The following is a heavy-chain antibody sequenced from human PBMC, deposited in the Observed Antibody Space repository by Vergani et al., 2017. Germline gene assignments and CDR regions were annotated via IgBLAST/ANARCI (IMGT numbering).Heavy chain of an antibody. Sequence: QVQLVESGGGVVQPGRSLRLSCAASGFTFSNFGMHWVRQAPGKGLEWVALISYDGNNQYYADSVKGRFTISRDISKNTLYLQMNSLRAEDTAVYFCAKDRWDNIIGTTSRNDWFDPWGEGTVVTVSS. J-gene: IGHJ5*02. CDR3: AKDRWDNIIGTTSRNDWFDP. CDR1: GFTFSNFG. CDR2: ISYDGNNQ. V-gene: IGHV3-30*18. D-gene: IGHD1-7*01.